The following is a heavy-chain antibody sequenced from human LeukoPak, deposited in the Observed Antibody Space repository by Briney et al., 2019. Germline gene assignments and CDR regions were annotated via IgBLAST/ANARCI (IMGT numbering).Heavy chain of an antibody. CDR2: FDPEDGET. CDR1: GYTLTELS. CDR3: ATLIGYCSSTSCYRAFDI. V-gene: IGHV1-24*01. D-gene: IGHD2-2*01. J-gene: IGHJ3*02. Sequence: SVKVSCKVSGYTLTELSMHWVRQAPGKGLEWMGGFDPEDGETIYAQEFQGRVTMTEDTSTDTAYMELSSLRSEDTAAYYCATLIGYCSSTSCYRAFDIWGQGTMVTVSS.